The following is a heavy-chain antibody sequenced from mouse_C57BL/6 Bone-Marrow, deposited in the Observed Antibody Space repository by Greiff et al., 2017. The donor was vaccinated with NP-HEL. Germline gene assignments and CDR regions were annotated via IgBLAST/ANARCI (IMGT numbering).Heavy chain of an antibody. Sequence: EVQLQQSGPELVKPGDSVKISCKASGYSFTGYFMNWVMQSHGKSLEWIGRINPYNGDTFYNQKFKGKATLTVDKSSSTAHMELRSLTSVDSAVYYCARPFYYGNYWFAYWGQGTLVTVSA. V-gene: IGHV1-20*01. CDR3: ARPFYYGNYWFAY. J-gene: IGHJ3*01. CDR2: INPYNGDT. CDR1: GYSFTGYF. D-gene: IGHD2-1*01.